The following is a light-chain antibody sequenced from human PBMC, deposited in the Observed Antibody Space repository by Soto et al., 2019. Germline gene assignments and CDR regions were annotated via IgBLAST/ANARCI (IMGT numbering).Light chain of an antibody. J-gene: IGKJ1*01. CDR3: QQRDNWPPTWT. Sequence: EIVLTQSPAALSXSPGAISTLSCRAIQSVGSYLAWYQQKPGQAPRLLIHGASNRAAGIPVRFSGSGSGTDFTLTISSLEPEDFAVYYCQQRDNWPPTWTFGQGTKVDIK. CDR1: QSVGSY. V-gene: IGKV3-11*01. CDR2: GAS.